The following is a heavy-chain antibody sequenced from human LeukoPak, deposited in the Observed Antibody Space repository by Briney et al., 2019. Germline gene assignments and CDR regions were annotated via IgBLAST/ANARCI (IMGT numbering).Heavy chain of an antibody. D-gene: IGHD3-22*01. CDR1: GFTFSSYW. CDR2: IKQDGSEK. J-gene: IGHJ6*02. Sequence: GGSLRLSCAASGFTFSSYWMSWVRQAPGKGLEWVANIKQDGSEKYYVDSVKGRFTISRDNAKNSLHLQMNSLRAEDTAVYYCARDPVVAITTRYYYYGMDVWGQGTTVTVSS. CDR3: ARDPVVAITTRYYYYGMDV. V-gene: IGHV3-7*01.